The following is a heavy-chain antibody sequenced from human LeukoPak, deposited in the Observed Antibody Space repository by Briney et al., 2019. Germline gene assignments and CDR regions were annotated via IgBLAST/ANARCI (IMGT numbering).Heavy chain of an antibody. V-gene: IGHV4-38-2*02. CDR1: GYFISSGYY. CDR3: ASQRDYGAGSYYTLGTKSWLDP. D-gene: IGHD3-10*01. CDR2: IYHSGST. J-gene: IGHJ5*02. Sequence: PSETLSLTCTVAGYFISSGYYWGWIRQPPGKGLEWIGSIYHSGSTYYNPSLKSRVTISVDTSTNQFSLKLNSVTAADTAVYHCASQRDYGAGSYYTLGTKSWLDPWGQGTLVTVSS.